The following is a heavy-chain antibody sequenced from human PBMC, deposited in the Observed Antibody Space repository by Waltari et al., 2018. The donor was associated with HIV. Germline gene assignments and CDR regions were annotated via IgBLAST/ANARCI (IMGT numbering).Heavy chain of an antibody. V-gene: IGHV1-2*02. CDR3: AAAMGLRAPLDF. D-gene: IGHD2-2*01. Sequence: QVQMVQSGAEVKKPGASVRVSCKTAGFSFAYYYIHWVRQAPGQGLQWMGWINPDTAGPKYPSDFQGRVTLTRDMSTTTAYMDLISLKSDDTAVYFCAAAMGLRAPLDFWGQGTLVTVSS. CDR2: INPDTAGP. CDR1: GFSFAYYY. J-gene: IGHJ4*02.